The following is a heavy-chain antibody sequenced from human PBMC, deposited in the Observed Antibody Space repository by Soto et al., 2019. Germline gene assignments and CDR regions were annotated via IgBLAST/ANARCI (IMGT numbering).Heavy chain of an antibody. CDR1: GFTFSSYS. CDR2: ISSSSSTI. D-gene: IGHD1-20*01. V-gene: IGHV3-48*01. Sequence: PGGSLRLSCAASGFTFSSYSMNWVRQAPGKGLEWVSYISSSSSTIYYADSVKGRFTISRDNAKISLYLQMNSLRAEDMAVYYCASLSITGTTHSSPQRDYWGQGTLVTVSS. CDR3: ASLSITGTTHSSPQRDY. J-gene: IGHJ4*02.